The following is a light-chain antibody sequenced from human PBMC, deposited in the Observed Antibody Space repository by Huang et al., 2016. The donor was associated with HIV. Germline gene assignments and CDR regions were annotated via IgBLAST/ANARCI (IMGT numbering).Light chain of an antibody. CDR1: QSISSY. CDR2: GAS. CDR3: QQSYSTPRT. Sequence: DIQMTQSPSSLSASVGDRVTITCRASQSISSYLNWYKQKPGKAPKLLIYGASSLKSGVPSRFSGSGSGTDFTLTISSLQPEDFATYYCQQSYSTPRTFGQGTKVEIK. J-gene: IGKJ1*01. V-gene: IGKV1-39*01.